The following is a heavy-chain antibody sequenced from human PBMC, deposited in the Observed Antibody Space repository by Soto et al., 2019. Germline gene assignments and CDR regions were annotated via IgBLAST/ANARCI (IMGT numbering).Heavy chain of an antibody. CDR1: GFTFSSCA. V-gene: IGHV3-23*01. J-gene: IGHJ4*02. D-gene: IGHD3-3*02. CDR2: ICSSNSCT. Sequence: EVQLLESGGGLVQPGGSLRLSCAASGFTFSSCAMSWVRQAPGKGLEWVSGICSSNSCTYYADSVKGRFTISRDNSKNTLYLQMNNLSAEETAVYYCAKCPGISRTLIDYWGQGILVTVSS. CDR3: AKCPGISRTLIDY.